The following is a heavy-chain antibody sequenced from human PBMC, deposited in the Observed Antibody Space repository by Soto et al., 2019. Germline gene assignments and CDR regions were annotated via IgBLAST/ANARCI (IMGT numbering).Heavy chain of an antibody. CDR2: ISAYNDNT. CDR1: GYTFTSYG. J-gene: IGHJ4*02. CDR3: ARDGAVAGASDFDY. Sequence: VASVKVSCKASGYTFTSYGISWVRQAPGQGLEWMGWISAYNDNTNYAQKLQGRVTMTTDTSTSTAYMELRSLRSDDTAVYYCARDGAVAGASDFDYWGQGTLVTVSS. D-gene: IGHD6-19*01. V-gene: IGHV1-18*01.